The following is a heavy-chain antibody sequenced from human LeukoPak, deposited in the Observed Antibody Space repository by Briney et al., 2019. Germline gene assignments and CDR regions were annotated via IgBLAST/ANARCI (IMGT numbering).Heavy chain of an antibody. CDR3: ARGYCSSTSCYWSWFDP. CDR1: GYTFTNYG. D-gene: IGHD2-2*01. CDR2: ISVHNGNT. Sequence: ASVKVSCKASGYTFTNYGITWVRQAPGQGPEWMGWISVHNGNTNYAQKVQGRVSMTTDTSTSTAYMELRSLRSDDTAVYYCARGYCSSTSCYWSWFDPWGQGTLVTVSS. J-gene: IGHJ5*02. V-gene: IGHV1-18*01.